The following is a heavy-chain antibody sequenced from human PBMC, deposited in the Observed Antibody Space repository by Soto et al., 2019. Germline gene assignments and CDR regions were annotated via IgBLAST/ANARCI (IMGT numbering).Heavy chain of an antibody. D-gene: IGHD3-10*01. V-gene: IGHV3-30*04. CDR3: TKSSRGSSPVGMEY. J-gene: IGHJ4*02. CDR2: ITRDGYNK. CDR1: GFIFKNYA. Sequence: QVQLVESGGGVVQPGRSLRLSCAVSGFIFKNYALNRVRQAPGKGLEWVASITRDGYNKYYADSVKGRFTISRDNSKNTLRLNMTALRVEDRSVYYCTKSSRGSSPVGMEYWGPGTLVTGSS.